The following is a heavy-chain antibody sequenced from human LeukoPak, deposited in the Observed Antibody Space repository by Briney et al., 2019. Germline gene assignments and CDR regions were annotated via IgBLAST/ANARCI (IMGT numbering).Heavy chain of an antibody. D-gene: IGHD6-6*01. CDR2: ISGSGGST. CDR1: RFTFSSYA. CDR3: AKGTLIAARPNWYFDL. V-gene: IGHV3-23*01. J-gene: IGHJ2*01. Sequence: GGSLRLSCAASRFTFSSYAMSWVRQAPGKGLEWVSAISGSGGSTYYADSVKGRFTISRDNSKNTLYLQKNSLRAEDTAVYYCAKGTLIAARPNWYFDLWGRGTLVTVSS.